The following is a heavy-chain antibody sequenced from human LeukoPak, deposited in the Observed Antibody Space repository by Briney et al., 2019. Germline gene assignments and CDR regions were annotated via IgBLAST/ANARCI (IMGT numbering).Heavy chain of an antibody. Sequence: SETLSLTCTVSGGSISSYYWSWIRQPPGKGLEWIGEINHSGSTNYNPSLKSRVTISVDTSKNQFSLKLSSVTAADTAVYYCARLRSPAGCWFDPWGQGTLVTVSS. CDR2: INHSGST. D-gene: IGHD2-2*01. CDR1: GGSISSYY. V-gene: IGHV4-34*01. CDR3: ARLRSPAGCWFDP. J-gene: IGHJ5*02.